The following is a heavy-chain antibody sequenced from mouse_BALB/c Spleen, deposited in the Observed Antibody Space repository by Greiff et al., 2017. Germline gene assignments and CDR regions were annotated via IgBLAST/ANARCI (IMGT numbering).Heavy chain of an antibody. Sequence: EVQLVESGGGLVQPGGSRKLSCAASGFTFSSFGMHWVRQAPEKGLEWVAYISSGSSTIYYADTVKGRFTISRDNPKNTLFLQMTSLRSEDTAMYYCARRGNEMDYWGQGTSVTVSS. D-gene: IGHD2-1*01. CDR1: GFTFSSFG. CDR3: ARRGNEMDY. J-gene: IGHJ4*01. V-gene: IGHV5-17*02. CDR2: ISSGSSTI.